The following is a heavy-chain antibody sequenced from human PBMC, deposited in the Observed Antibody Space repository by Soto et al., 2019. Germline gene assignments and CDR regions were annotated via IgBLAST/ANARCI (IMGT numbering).Heavy chain of an antibody. J-gene: IGHJ4*02. Sequence: GGALRLSCAASGFTFSSYWMHWVRQAPGKGLEWVAVIWYDGSNKYYADSVKGRFTISRDNSKNTLYLQMNSLRAEDTAVYYCARDRSYYYDSSGYGFDYWGQGTLVTVSS. D-gene: IGHD3-22*01. CDR1: GFTFSSYW. V-gene: IGHV3-33*01. CDR3: ARDRSYYYDSSGYGFDY. CDR2: IWYDGSNK.